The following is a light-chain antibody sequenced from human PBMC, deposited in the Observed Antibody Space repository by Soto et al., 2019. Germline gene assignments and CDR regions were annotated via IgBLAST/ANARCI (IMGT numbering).Light chain of an antibody. CDR1: QGISSY. CDR3: QQLNSYPIT. V-gene: IGKV1-9*01. CDR2: AAS. J-gene: IGKJ5*01. Sequence: IQLTQSPSSLSASLGDSVPITCRASQGISSYLAWYQQKPGKAPKLLIYAASTLQSGVPSRFSGSGSGTDLTLTISSLQPEDFATYYCQQLNSYPITFGQGTRLEI.